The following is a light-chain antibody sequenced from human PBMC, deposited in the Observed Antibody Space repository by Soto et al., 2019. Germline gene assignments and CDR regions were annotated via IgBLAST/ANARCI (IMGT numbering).Light chain of an antibody. J-gene: IGLJ1*01. CDR2: GVN. CDR3: QSYDDSLGGFYV. V-gene: IGLV1-40*01. CDR1: SSNIGAEYG. Sequence: QFVLTEPPSVSGAPGQRVTISFTRSSSNIGAEYGIRWYQHLPGTAPKLLIYGVNSRPSGVPDRFSGSKSGTSASLAIAGLQAEDEADYYCQSYDDSLGGFYVFGTGTKVTVL.